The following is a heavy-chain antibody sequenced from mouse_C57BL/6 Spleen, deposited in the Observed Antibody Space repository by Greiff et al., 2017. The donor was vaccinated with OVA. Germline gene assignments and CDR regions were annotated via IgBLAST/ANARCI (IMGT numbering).Heavy chain of an antibody. Sequence: VQLQQPGAELVKPGASVKMSCKASGYTFTSYWITWVKQRPGQGLEWIGDIYPGSGSTNYNEKFKSKATLTVDTSSSTAYMQLSSLTSEDSAVYYGARLYYYGSSTSWFAYWGQGTLVTVSA. J-gene: IGHJ3*01. CDR1: GYTFTSYW. D-gene: IGHD1-1*01. V-gene: IGHV1-55*01. CDR3: ARLYYYGSSTSWFAY. CDR2: IYPGSGST.